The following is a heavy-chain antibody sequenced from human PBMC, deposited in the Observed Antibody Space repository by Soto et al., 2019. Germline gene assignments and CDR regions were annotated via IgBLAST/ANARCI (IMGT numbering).Heavy chain of an antibody. V-gene: IGHV1-69*06. J-gene: IGHJ4*02. CDR1: RVAFSKFI. CDR2: IIPIFGTA. D-gene: IGHD3-22*01. Sequence: EASVKVSCKASRVAFSKFIVTWVRQAPGLGLEWVGGIIPIFGTAIYAQKFQGRVTMTEDTSTDTAYMELSSLRSEDTAVYYCATGKDTYYYDSSGYYVAFDYWGQGTLVTVSS. CDR3: ATGKDTYYYDSSGYYVAFDY.